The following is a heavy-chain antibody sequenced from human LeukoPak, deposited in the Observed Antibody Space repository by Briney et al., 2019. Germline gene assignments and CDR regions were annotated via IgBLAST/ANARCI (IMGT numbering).Heavy chain of an antibody. CDR2: ISSSSSTI. J-gene: IGHJ5*02. CDR1: GFTFSSYS. Sequence: GGSLRLSCAASGFTFSSYSMNWVRQAPGKGLEWVSYISSSSSTIYYADSVKGRFTISRDNSKNTLYLQMNSLRSEDTAVYYCARDNSVRDEAWWFNPWGQGTLVTVSS. V-gene: IGHV3-48*01. CDR3: ARDNSVRDEAWWFNP. D-gene: IGHD5-24*01.